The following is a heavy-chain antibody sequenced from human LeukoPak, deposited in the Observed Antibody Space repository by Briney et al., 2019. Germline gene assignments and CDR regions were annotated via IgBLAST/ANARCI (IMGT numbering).Heavy chain of an antibody. V-gene: IGHV3-48*03. Sequence: PGGSLRLSCAASGFTFSSYEMNWVRQAPGKGLEWVSYISSSGSTIYYADSVKGRFTISRDNSRNTLYLQMNSLRAEDTAVYYCASGEDFRFDYWGQGTLVTVSS. D-gene: IGHD3-10*01. J-gene: IGHJ4*02. CDR2: ISSSGSTI. CDR1: GFTFSSYE. CDR3: ASGEDFRFDY.